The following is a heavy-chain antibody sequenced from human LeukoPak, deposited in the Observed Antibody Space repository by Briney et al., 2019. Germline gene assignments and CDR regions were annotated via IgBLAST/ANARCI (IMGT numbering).Heavy chain of an antibody. CDR2: ISSSGNDI. CDR3: ARAVAGLDGYNGY. J-gene: IGHJ4*02. D-gene: IGHD5-24*01. V-gene: IGHV3-21*01. CDR1: GFTFSNYR. Sequence: GGSLRLSCAASGFTFSNYRMNWVRQAPGKGLEWVSSISSSGNDISYADSVKGRFTISRDNGKNSLFLQLNSVRAEDTAVYYCARAVAGLDGYNGYWGQGTLVTVSS.